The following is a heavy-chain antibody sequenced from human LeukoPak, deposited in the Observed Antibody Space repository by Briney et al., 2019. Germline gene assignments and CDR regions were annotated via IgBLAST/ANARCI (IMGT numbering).Heavy chain of an antibody. CDR2: IYYSGST. CDR1: GGSISSYY. J-gene: IGHJ6*03. Sequence: SETLSLTCTVSGGSISSYYWSWIRQPPGKGLEWIGYIYYSGSTNYNPSLKSRVTISVDTSKNQFSLKLSSVTAADTAVYYCARSRQFRYYYYYMDVWGKGTTVTVSS. D-gene: IGHD6-6*01. V-gene: IGHV4-59*12. CDR3: ARSRQFRYYYYYMDV.